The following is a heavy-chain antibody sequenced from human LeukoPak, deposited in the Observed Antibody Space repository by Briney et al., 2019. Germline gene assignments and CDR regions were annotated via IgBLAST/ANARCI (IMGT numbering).Heavy chain of an antibody. Sequence: GGSLRLSCAASGFSFSNSGMHWVRQAPGKGLEWVAFIRYDGSNKYYADSVKGRFTISRDNSENTLYLQMNSLRAEDTAVYYCARIITMIAVAGGYWGQGTLVTVSS. CDR3: ARIITMIAVAGGY. CDR2: IRYDGSNK. V-gene: IGHV3-30*02. D-gene: IGHD3-22*01. J-gene: IGHJ4*02. CDR1: GFSFSNSG.